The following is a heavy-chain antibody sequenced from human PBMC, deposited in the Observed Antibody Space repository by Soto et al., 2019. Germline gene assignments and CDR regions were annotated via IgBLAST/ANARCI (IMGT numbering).Heavy chain of an antibody. J-gene: IGHJ6*03. D-gene: IGHD2-15*01. V-gene: IGHV3-23*01. CDR3: AKRPARDYSANYYYYMDV. CDR2: ISGSGGST. Sequence: GGSLRLSCAASGFTFSSYAMSWVRQAPGKGLEWVSAISGSGGSTYYADSVKGRFTISRDNSKNTLYLQMNSLRAEDTAVYYCAKRPARDYSANYYYYMDVWGKGTTVTVSS. CDR1: GFTFSSYA.